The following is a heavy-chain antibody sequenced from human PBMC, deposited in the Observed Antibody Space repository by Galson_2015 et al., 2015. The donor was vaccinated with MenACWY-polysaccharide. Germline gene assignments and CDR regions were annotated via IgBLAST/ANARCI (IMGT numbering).Heavy chain of an antibody. D-gene: IGHD3-10*01. J-gene: IGHJ1*01. CDR3: ARITGGEYFQY. V-gene: IGHV5-51*03. CDR1: GYSFTSYW. CDR2: IYPGGSDA. Sequence: KPGESLKISCKGLGYSFTSYWIGWVRQMPGKGLEWMGIIYPGGSDARFSPSFQGQVTMSVDKSISTAYLQWNSLKASDTAIYYCARITGGEYFQYWGQGALVTV.